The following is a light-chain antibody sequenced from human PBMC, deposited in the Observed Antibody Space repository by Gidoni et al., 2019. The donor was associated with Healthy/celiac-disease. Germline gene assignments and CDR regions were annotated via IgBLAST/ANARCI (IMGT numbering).Light chain of an antibody. CDR1: SSDVGGYNY. CDR2: EVS. V-gene: IGLV2-14*01. CDR3: SSYTSSSTWV. J-gene: IGLJ3*02. Sequence: QAARTQPASVSGSPGQSNTIACTGTSSDVGGYNYVSRYQQHPGNAPKLMIYEVSNRPSGVSTRFSGSKSGNTASLTISGLQAEDEADSYCSSYTSSSTWVFGGGTQLTVL.